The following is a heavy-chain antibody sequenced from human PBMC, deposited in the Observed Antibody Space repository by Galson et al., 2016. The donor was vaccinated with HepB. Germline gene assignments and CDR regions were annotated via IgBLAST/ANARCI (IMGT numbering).Heavy chain of an antibody. V-gene: IGHV1-3*01. J-gene: IGHJ3*01. CDR2: INPGYGDT. CDR1: GYSFTAYT. CDR3: ARGPQDYTNLLDVFDV. D-gene: IGHD4-11*01. Sequence: SVKVSCKASGYSFTAYTLHWVRQAPGQRLEWMGWINPGYGDTKSSQNFQGRVTFTRDTSASKVYMELSSLRSEDTAVYYCARGPQDYTNLLDVFDVWGHGTMVTVSS.